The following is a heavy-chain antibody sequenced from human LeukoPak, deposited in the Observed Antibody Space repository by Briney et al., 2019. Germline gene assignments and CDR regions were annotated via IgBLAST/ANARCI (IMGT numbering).Heavy chain of an antibody. V-gene: IGHV4-34*01. J-gene: IGHJ5*02. D-gene: IGHD2-2*01. CDR3: ARVGDIVVVPATKKGNWFDP. CDR1: GGSFSGYY. Sequence: SETLSLTCAVYGGSFSGYYWSWIRQPPGKGLEWIGEINHSGSTNYNPSLKSRVTISVDKSKNQFSLKLSSVTAADTAVYYCARVGDIVVVPATKKGNWFDPWGQGTLVTVSS. CDR2: INHSGST.